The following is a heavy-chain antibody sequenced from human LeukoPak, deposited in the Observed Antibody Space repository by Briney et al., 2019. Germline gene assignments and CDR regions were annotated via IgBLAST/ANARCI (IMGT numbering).Heavy chain of an antibody. J-gene: IGHJ4*02. CDR3: ARRRGGGSWTDY. D-gene: IGHD6-13*01. V-gene: IGHV4-39*01. CDR2: INYSGST. CDR1: GGSITSSAYY. Sequence: SETLSLTCIVSGGSITSSAYYWAWIRQPPGKGLEWIGNINYSGSTYYNPSLKSRVTTSVDTSKNQFSLKLSSVTAADTAVYYCARRRGGGSWTDYWGQGTLVTVSS.